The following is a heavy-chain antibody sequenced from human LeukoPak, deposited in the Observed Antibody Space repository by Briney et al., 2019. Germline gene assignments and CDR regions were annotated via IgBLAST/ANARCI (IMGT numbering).Heavy chain of an antibody. CDR2: IRSKTDGGTA. J-gene: IGHJ4*02. CDR3: TSGIGTIDF. CDR1: GFTFSSYS. V-gene: IGHV3-15*01. D-gene: IGHD6-13*01. Sequence: PGGSLRLSCAPSGFTFSSYSMNWVRQAPGKGLEWVGRIRSKTDGGTADYAAPVTGRFTISRDDAKNTLYLQMNSLKTEDTAVYYCTSGIGTIDFWGQGTLVTVSS.